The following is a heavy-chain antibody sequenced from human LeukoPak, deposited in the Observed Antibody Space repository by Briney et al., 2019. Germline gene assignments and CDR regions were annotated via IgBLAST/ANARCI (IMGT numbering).Heavy chain of an antibody. D-gene: IGHD5-12*01. CDR2: MNPNSGNT. J-gene: IGHJ4*02. V-gene: IGHV1-8*01. CDR3: ARGGYDRDYFDY. CDR1: GYTFTSYD. Sequence: ASVKVSCKASGYTFTSYDINWVRQATGQGLEWMGWMNPNSGNTGYAQKFQGRVTMTRNTSISTAYMELSSLRSEDTAVYYCARGGYDRDYFDYWSQGTLVTVSS.